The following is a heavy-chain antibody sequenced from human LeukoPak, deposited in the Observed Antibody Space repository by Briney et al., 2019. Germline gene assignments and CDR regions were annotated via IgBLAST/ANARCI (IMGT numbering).Heavy chain of an antibody. CDR3: ARRADDAFDI. Sequence: GESLQISCKGSGYSFTSYWIGWVRPLPGKGLEWMGIIYPGDSDTRYSPSCQGQVTISADKSISTAYLQWSSLKASDTAMYYCARRADDAFDIWGQGTMVTVSS. CDR2: IYPGDSDT. V-gene: IGHV5-51*01. CDR1: GYSFTSYW. J-gene: IGHJ3*02.